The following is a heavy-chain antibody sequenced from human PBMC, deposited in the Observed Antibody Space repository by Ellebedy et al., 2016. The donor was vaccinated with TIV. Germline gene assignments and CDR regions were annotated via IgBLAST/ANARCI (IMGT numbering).Heavy chain of an antibody. CDR1: GYTFTSYD. Sequence: AASVKVSCKASGYTFTSYDNNWVRQATGQGLEWLGWMNPNSGNTGYAQKFQVRVTMTRNTSISTAYMELSSLRSEDTAVYYCARGGRGSSSWEFDYWGQGTLVTVSS. CDR2: MNPNSGNT. D-gene: IGHD6-13*01. V-gene: IGHV1-8*01. CDR3: ARGGRGSSSWEFDY. J-gene: IGHJ4*02.